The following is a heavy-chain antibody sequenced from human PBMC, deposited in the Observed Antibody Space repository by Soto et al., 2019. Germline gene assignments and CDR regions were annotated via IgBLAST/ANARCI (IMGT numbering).Heavy chain of an antibody. J-gene: IGHJ4*02. D-gene: IGHD3-16*01. CDR3: ARDPALGGPFDY. Sequence: SYGISWVRQAPGQGLEWMGWINAYTGNTKYAQKVQGRVIMTTDTSTSTAYMELRSLRSDDTAVYYCARDPALGGPFDYWGQGTLVTVSS. CDR1: SYG. CDR2: INAYTGNT. V-gene: IGHV1-18*01.